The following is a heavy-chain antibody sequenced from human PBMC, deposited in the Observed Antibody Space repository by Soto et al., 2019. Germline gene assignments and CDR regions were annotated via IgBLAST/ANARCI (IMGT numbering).Heavy chain of an antibody. CDR2: IIPIFGTA. J-gene: IGHJ3*02. CDR1: GGTFSSCA. D-gene: IGHD2-21*02. Sequence: SVKVSCKASGGTFSSCAISWVRQAPGQGLEWMGGIIPIFGTANYAQKFQGRVTITADKSTSTAYMELSSLRSEDTAVYYCARAAVVTAILSAFDIWGQGTMVTVSS. V-gene: IGHV1-69*06. CDR3: ARAAVVTAILSAFDI.